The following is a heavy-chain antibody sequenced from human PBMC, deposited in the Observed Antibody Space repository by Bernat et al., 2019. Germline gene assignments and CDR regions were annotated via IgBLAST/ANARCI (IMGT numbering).Heavy chain of an antibody. D-gene: IGHD2-15*01. J-gene: IGHJ5*02. Sequence: EVQLVESGGDLVQPGGSLRLSCAASGFTFSNYWMAWVRQAPGKRSEWVANMNPDGSQKYHVDSIKGRFTISRDNVNNSLYLQMSSLRAEDTAVYYCARDPGWHAVDPWGQGTLVTVSS. CDR3: ARDPGWHAVDP. CDR2: MNPDGSQK. V-gene: IGHV3-7*03. CDR1: GFTFSNYW.